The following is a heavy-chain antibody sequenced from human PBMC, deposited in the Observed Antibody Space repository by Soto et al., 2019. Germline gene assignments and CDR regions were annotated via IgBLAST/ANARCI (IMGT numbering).Heavy chain of an antibody. CDR3: ATSIRVWLYAMDV. D-gene: IGHD3-9*01. J-gene: IGHJ6*02. CDR1: GGMFSTFG. V-gene: IGHV1-69*01. Sequence: SVKVSCKASGGMFSTFGFSWVRQAPGQGPEWIGGIIPILTTPNYAERFQGRVTIVADELTTTAYMELRSLTSDDTAIYYCATSIRVWLYAMDVWGQGTTVTVAS. CDR2: IIPILTTP.